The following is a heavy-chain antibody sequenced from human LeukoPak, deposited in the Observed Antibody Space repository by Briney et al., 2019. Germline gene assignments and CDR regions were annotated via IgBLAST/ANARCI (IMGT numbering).Heavy chain of an antibody. D-gene: IGHD6-19*01. CDR3: AKAKGVAGPYYYYGMDV. CDR2: ISGSGGST. Sequence: GGSLRLSCAASGFTFSSYAMSWVRQAPGKGLEWGSAISGSGGSTYYADSVKGRFTISRDNSKNTLYLQMNSLRAEDTAVYYCAKAKGVAGPYYYYGMDVWGQGTTVTVSS. CDR1: GFTFSSYA. J-gene: IGHJ6*02. V-gene: IGHV3-23*01.